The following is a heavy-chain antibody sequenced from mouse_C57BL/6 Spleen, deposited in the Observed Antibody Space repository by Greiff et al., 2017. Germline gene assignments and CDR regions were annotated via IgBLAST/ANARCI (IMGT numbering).Heavy chain of an antibody. Sequence: EVQLHQSGPELVKPGASVTISCKASGYTFTDYDMNWVKQTHGKSLEWIGDINPKNGGTSYNQKFKGKATLTVDKSSSTAYMELRSLTSEDSAVYYCARCGLLCRFAYWGQGTPVTVSS. CDR1: GYTFTDYD. CDR3: ARCGLLCRFAY. J-gene: IGHJ3*01. V-gene: IGHV1-26*01. D-gene: IGHD1-1*02. CDR2: INPKNGGT.